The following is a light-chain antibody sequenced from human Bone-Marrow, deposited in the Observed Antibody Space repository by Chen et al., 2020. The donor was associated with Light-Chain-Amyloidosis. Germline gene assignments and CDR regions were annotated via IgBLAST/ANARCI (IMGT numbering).Light chain of an antibody. CDR1: QSVSNY. CDR3: QQRQAWPIT. V-gene: IGKV3-11*01. CDR2: DTS. Sequence: EIVLTQSPATLSLSPGERATLSCRASQSVSNYLAWYQQRPGQAPRLPIYDTSNRAPGIPARFSGRGSGTDFTLTISSLQPEDFAIYYCQQRQAWPITFGGGTNVEIK. J-gene: IGKJ4*01.